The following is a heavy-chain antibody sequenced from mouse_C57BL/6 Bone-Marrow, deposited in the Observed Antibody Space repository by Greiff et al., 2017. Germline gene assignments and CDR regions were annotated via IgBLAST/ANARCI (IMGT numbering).Heavy chain of an antibody. CDR1: GFTFSDYY. Sequence: DVKLVESEGGLVQPGSSMKLSCTASGFTFSDYYMAWVRQVPEKGLEWVANINYDGSSTYYLDSLKSRFIISRDNAKNILYLQMSSLKSEDTATYYCARGHGNFFDYWGQGTTLTVSS. V-gene: IGHV5-16*01. D-gene: IGHD2-1*01. CDR2: INYDGSST. J-gene: IGHJ2*01. CDR3: ARGHGNFFDY.